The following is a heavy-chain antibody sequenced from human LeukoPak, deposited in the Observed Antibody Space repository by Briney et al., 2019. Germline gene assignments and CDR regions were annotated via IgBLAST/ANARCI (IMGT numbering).Heavy chain of an antibody. D-gene: IGHD3-10*01. J-gene: IGHJ4*02. CDR3: ARAAEWFGELSTKPFDY. CDR2: ISAYNGNT. V-gene: IGHV1-18*01. CDR1: GYTFTSYG. Sequence: ASVKVSCKASGYTFTSYGISWVRQAPGQGLEWMGWISAYNGNTNYAQKLQGRLTMTTDTSTSTAYMDLRSLRSDDTAVYYCARAAEWFGELSTKPFDYWGQGTLVTVSS.